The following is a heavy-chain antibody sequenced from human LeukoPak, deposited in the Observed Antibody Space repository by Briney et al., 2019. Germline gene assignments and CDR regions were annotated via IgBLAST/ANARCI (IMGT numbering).Heavy chain of an antibody. D-gene: IGHD3-16*01. Sequence: PGGSLRLSCAASGFTVSSNYMSWVRQAPGKGLEWVSVIYSGGSTYYADSVKGRFTISRHSSKNTLYLQMNSLRAEDTAVYYCARGTYGSWVDYWGQGTLVTVSS. V-gene: IGHV3-53*04. CDR2: IYSGGST. CDR3: ARGTYGSWVDY. CDR1: GFTVSSNY. J-gene: IGHJ4*02.